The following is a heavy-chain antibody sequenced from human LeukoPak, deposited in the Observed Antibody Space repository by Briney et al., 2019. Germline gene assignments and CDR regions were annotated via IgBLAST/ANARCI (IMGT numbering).Heavy chain of an antibody. J-gene: IGHJ4*02. D-gene: IGHD4-17*01. CDR2: LSYDGSNK. V-gene: IGHV3-30-3*01. Sequence: GGSLRLSCAASGFTFSSYAMHWVRQAPGKGLEWVAVLSYDGSNKYYADSVKGRFTISRDNSKNTLYLQMNSLRAEDTAVYYCARDYYGDYSFDYWGQGTLVTVSS. CDR3: ARDYYGDYSFDY. CDR1: GFTFSSYA.